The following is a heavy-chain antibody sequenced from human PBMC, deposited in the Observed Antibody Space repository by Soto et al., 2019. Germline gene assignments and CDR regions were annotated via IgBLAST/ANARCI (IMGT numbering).Heavy chain of an antibody. CDR3: ARDKITGLFDY. CDR2: IYYSGTT. D-gene: IGHD2-8*02. V-gene: IGHV4-39*02. CDR1: GDSITSNSYF. J-gene: IGHJ4*02. Sequence: PSETLSLTCTVSGDSITSNSYFWAWIRQPPGKGLEWIGSIYYSGTTYYNPSLQSRVTISVHRSKNQFSLKLSSVTAADTAVYYCARDKITGLFDYWGQGTLVTVSS.